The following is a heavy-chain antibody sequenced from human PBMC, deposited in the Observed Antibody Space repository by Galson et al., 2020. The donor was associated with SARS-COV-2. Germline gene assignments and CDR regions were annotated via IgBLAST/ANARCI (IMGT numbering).Heavy chain of an antibody. D-gene: IGHD4-17*01. CDR3: ARGTTSLDYGGTNPGFDY. Sequence: SETLSLTCAVYGGSFSGYYWSWIRQPPGKGLEWIGEINHSGSTNYNPSLKSRVTISVDTSKNQFSLKLSSVTAADTAVYYCARGTTSLDYGGTNPGFDYWGQGTLVTVSS. V-gene: IGHV4-34*01. CDR2: INHSGST. J-gene: IGHJ4*02. CDR1: GGSFSGYY.